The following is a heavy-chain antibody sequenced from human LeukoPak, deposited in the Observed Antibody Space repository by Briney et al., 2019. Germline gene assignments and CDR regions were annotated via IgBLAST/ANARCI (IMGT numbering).Heavy chain of an antibody. CDR1: GFTFSDYY. CDR2: ISSSGSTI. J-gene: IGHJ4*02. D-gene: IGHD3-3*01. V-gene: IGHV3-11*01. CDR3: ARGSYDFWSGYLAQIDY. Sequence: GGSLRLSCAASGFTFSDYYMSWIRQAPGKGLEWVSYISSSGSTIYYADSVKGRFTTSRDNAKNSLYLQMNSLRAEDTAVYYCARGSYDFWSGYLAQIDYWGQGTLVTVSS.